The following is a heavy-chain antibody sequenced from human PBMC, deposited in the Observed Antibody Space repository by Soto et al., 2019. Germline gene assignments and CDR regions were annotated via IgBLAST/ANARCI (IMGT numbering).Heavy chain of an antibody. D-gene: IGHD4-17*01. J-gene: IGHJ3*02. CDR2: IYYSGST. Sequence: PSETLSLTCTVSGGSISSSSYYWGWIRQPPGKGLEWIGSIYYSGSTYYNQSLKSRDTISVDTSKNQISLKLSSVNAEDTTVYYCARLGYDYGDYAFAFDIWGQGTMVT. CDR3: ARLGYDYGDYAFAFDI. V-gene: IGHV4-39*01. CDR1: GGSISSSSYY.